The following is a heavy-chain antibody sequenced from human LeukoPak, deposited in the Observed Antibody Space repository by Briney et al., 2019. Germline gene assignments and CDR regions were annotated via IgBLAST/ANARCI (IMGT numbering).Heavy chain of an antibody. CDR1: GFTFSSYW. Sequence: GGSLRLSCAASGFTFSSYWMSWVRQAPGKGLEWVSAMSSSDGGRYYAASVRGRFTISRDTSRSTLYLQMNSLRAEDAAVYYCAKAPVTSCRGAFCYPFDYWGQGTLVTVSS. V-gene: IGHV3-23*01. D-gene: IGHD2-15*01. CDR2: MSSSDGGR. J-gene: IGHJ4*02. CDR3: AKAPVTSCRGAFCYPFDY.